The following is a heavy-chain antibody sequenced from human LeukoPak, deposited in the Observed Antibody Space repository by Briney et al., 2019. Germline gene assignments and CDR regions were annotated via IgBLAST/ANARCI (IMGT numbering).Heavy chain of an antibody. D-gene: IGHD6-13*01. CDR2: INHSGST. J-gene: IGHJ6*02. CDR1: GGSFSGYY. CDR3: ARGPHSSSWYVDYYYGMDV. V-gene: IGHV4-34*01. Sequence: TSETLSLTCAVYGGSFSGYYWSWIRQPPGKGLEWIGEINHSGSTNYNPSLKSRVTISVDTSKNQFSLKLSSVTAADTAVYYCARGPHSSSWYVDYYYGMDVWGQGTTVTVSS.